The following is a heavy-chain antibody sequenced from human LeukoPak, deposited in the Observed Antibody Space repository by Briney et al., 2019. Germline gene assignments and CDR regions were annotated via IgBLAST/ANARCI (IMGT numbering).Heavy chain of an antibody. V-gene: IGHV4-61*01. D-gene: IGHD5-24*01. Sequence: PSETLSLTCTVSGGSVSSGSYYWSWIRQPPGKGLEWIGYIHYSGSTKYNPSLKSRVTISVDTSKNQFSLNLSSVTAADTAVYYCARDRGAASSLYYYGMDVWGQGTTVTVS. CDR3: ARDRGAASSLYYYGMDV. CDR2: IHYSGST. CDR1: GGSVSSGSYY. J-gene: IGHJ6*02.